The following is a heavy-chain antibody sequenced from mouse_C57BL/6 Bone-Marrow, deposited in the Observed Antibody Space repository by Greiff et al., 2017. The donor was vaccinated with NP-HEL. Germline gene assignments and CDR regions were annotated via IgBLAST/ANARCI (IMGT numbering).Heavy chain of an antibody. J-gene: IGHJ2*01. CDR1: GYTFTEYT. D-gene: IGHD1-1*01. CDR2: FYPGGGSI. V-gene: IGHV1-62-2*01. Sequence: QVQLQQSGAELVKPGASVKLSCKASGYTFTEYTIHWVKQRSGQGLEWIGWFYPGGGSIKYNEKFKDKDTLTADTSSSTVYMELSRLTSDDAAVYFCARHPYGYYFDFGGQGTTPTVSS. CDR3: ARHPYGYYFDF.